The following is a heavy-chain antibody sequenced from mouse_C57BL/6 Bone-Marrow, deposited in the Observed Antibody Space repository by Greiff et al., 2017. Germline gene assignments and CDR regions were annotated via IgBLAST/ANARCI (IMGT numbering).Heavy chain of an antibody. CDR1: GYIFTEYT. V-gene: IGHV1-62-2*01. CDR3: ARHERYYDYEGYVDY. CDR2: FYPGSGSI. D-gene: IGHD2-4*01. Sequence: VKLMESGAELVKPGASVKLSCKASGYIFTEYTIHWVKQRSGQGLEWIGWFYPGSGSIKYNERFKDKATLTADKSSNTDYMELSRLTSEDSAVYFWARHERYYDYEGYVDYWGQGTTLTVSS. J-gene: IGHJ2*01.